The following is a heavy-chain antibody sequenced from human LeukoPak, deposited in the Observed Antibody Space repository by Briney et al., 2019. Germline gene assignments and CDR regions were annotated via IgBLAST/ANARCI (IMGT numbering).Heavy chain of an antibody. D-gene: IGHD1-7*01. Sequence: SVKVSCKASGYTFISYDINWVRQATGQGLEWMGWMNPNSGNTGYAQKFQGRVTMTRNTSISTAYMELSSLRSEDTAVYYCARTNWIYVEIYYGGQGTLVTVSS. J-gene: IGHJ4*02. V-gene: IGHV1-8*01. CDR3: ARTNWIYVEIYY. CDR2: MNPNSGNT. CDR1: GYTFISYD.